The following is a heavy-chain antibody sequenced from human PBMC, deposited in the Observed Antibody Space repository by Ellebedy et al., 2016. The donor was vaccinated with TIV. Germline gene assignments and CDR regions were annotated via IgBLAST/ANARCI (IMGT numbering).Heavy chain of an antibody. CDR1: GYTFTNYG. CDR2: ISIYNGNT. Sequence: AASVKVSCKASGYTFTNYGISWVRQAPGQGLEWMGWISIYNGNTHYAQKVQGRVTMTTDTSTSTAYMELGSLRSADTAVDYCAREGSYSGNWDFCYYGMDVWGQGTTVIVSS. CDR3: AREGSYSGNWDFCYYGMDV. V-gene: IGHV1-18*01. J-gene: IGHJ6*02. D-gene: IGHD1-26*01.